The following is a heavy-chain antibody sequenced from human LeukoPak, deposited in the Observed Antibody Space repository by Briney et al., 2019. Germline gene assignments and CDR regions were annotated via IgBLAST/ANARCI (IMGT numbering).Heavy chain of an antibody. CDR2: ISAYNGNT. V-gene: IGHV1-18*01. D-gene: IGHD5-18*01. CDR3: ARDIGGYSYGYGYYYGMDV. J-gene: IGHJ6*02. CDR1: GHTFTSYG. Sequence: ASVKVSCKASGHTFTSYGISWVRQAPGQGLEWMGWISAYNGNTNYAQKLQGRVTMTTDTSTSTAYMELRSLRSDDTAVYYCARDIGGYSYGYGYYYGMDVWGQGTTVTVSS.